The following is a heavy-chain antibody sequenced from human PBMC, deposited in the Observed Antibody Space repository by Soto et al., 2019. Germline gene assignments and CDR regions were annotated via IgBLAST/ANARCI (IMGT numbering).Heavy chain of an antibody. CDR2: INHSGST. CDR1: GGSFSGYY. V-gene: IGHV4-34*01. J-gene: IGHJ4*02. CDR3: ARGIPPHGDYVLPFDY. D-gene: IGHD4-17*01. Sequence: QVQLQQWGAGLLKPSETLSLTCAVYGGSFSGYYWSWIRQPPGKGLEWIGEINHSGSTNYNSSLKSRVTISVDTTKNQFTLKLSSVTAADTALYYCARGIPPHGDYVLPFDYWGQGTLVTVSS.